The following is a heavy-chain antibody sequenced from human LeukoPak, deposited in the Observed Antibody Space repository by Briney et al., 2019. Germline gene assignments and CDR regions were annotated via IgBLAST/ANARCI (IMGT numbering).Heavy chain of an antibody. D-gene: IGHD6-19*01. CDR3: ARARGEWPVVFDY. Sequence: GGSLRLSCAASGFTFSSYEMNWVRQAPGQGLEWVSYISSSGSTIYYADSVKGRFTISRDNAKNSLYLQMNSLRAEDTAVYYWARARGEWPVVFDYWGQGTLVTVSS. J-gene: IGHJ4*02. V-gene: IGHV3-48*03. CDR1: GFTFSSYE. CDR2: ISSSGSTI.